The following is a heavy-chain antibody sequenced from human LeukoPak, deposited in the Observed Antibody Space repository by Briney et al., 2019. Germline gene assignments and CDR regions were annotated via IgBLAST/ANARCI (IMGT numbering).Heavy chain of an antibody. Sequence: SETLSLTCAVSGASISGSGYYWGWIRQPPGKGLEWIGNIYSSGSTYYNASLQSRVTISIDTSKNQFSLRLNSVTAADTAMYYCAKSGGYGLIGHRGQGTRVTVSS. V-gene: IGHV4-39*01. CDR2: IYSSGST. CDR1: GASISGSGYY. J-gene: IGHJ4*02. D-gene: IGHD1-26*01. CDR3: AKSGGYGLIGH.